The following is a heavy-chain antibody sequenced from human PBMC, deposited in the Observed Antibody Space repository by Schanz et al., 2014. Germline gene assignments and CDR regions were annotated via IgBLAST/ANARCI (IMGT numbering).Heavy chain of an antibody. J-gene: IGHJ6*02. CDR1: GFTFSNYA. V-gene: IGHV3-23*04. CDR2: ISGSGGST. D-gene: IGHD2-15*01. Sequence: EVQLVESGGGLVQPGGSLRLSCAASGFTFSNYAMSWVRQAPGKGLEWVSAISGSGGSTYYADSVKGRFTISRDNSKNTLYLQMNSLRAEDTAVYYCAKARRKSNCSGGRCFHYSYYGMDVWGQGTTVTVSS. CDR3: AKARRKSNCSGGRCFHYSYYGMDV.